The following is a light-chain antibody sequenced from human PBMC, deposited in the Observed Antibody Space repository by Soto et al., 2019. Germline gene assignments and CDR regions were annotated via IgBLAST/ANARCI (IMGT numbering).Light chain of an antibody. V-gene: IGKV3-11*01. CDR3: QQRTNWPA. J-gene: IGKJ5*01. CDR1: QSVTTN. Sequence: IVLTQSPATLSVSPVERATLSFSASQSVTTNMAWYQQKPGQAPRLLIYGASTRATGVPARFSGSGSGTDFTLTISSLEPEDFAVYYCQQRTNWPAFGQGTRLEI. CDR2: GAS.